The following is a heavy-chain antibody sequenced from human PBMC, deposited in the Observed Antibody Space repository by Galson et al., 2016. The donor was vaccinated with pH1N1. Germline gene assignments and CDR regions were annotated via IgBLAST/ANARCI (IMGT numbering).Heavy chain of an antibody. CDR1: GGSISSGGHY. Sequence: TLSLTCTVSGGSISSGGHYWNWIRQHPVKGLEWIGSIYYSGITYYTPSVTSRVTISVDTSKNQFSLKLNSVTAADPAGYDCARDPRPSVVAKNEWAFDSWGQGTTVTVS. V-gene: IGHV4-31*03. CDR2: IYYSGIT. CDR3: ARDPRPSVVAKNEWAFDS. D-gene: IGHD2-21*01. J-gene: IGHJ3*02.